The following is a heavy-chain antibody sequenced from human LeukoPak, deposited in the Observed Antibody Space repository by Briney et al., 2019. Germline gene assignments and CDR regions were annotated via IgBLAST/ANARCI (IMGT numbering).Heavy chain of an antibody. CDR2: IGTSNSYI. V-gene: IGHV3-21*01. D-gene: IGHD5-18*01. Sequence: GGSLRLSCVVSGFTFSSYNMNWVRQAPGKGLEWVSSIGTSNSYIYYADSVTGRFTISRDNAKNSLYLQMNSLRAEDTAVYYCARRATTERGHSYGLDYWGQGTLVTVSS. CDR3: ARRATTERGHSYGLDY. CDR1: GFTFSSYN. J-gene: IGHJ4*02.